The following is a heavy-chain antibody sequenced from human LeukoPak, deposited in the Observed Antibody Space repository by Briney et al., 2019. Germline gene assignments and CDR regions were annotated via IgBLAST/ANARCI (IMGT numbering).Heavy chain of an antibody. CDR1: GGSISSYY. J-gene: IGHJ4*02. CDR3: ARSSSAHYYDSSGYLPSHFDY. V-gene: IGHV4-59*01. CDR2: ISCSGGT. Sequence: PSETLSLTCTVSGGSISSYYWSWIRRPPGKGLEWIGYISCSGGTNYNPSLKSRVTISVDTSKNQFSLKLSSVTAADTAVYYCARSSSAHYYDSSGYLPSHFDYWGQGTLVTVSS. D-gene: IGHD3-22*01.